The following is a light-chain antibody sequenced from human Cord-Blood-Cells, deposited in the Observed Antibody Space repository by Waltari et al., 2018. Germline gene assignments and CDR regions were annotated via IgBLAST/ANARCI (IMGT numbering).Light chain of an antibody. CDR2: DVS. CDR1: SSDVGAYNY. Sequence: QSALTQPRSVYGSPGQSVTISCTGTSSDVGAYNYLSWYQQHPGKAHKLMIYDVSKRPSGVADRFSGSKSGNTASLTISGLQAEDEADYYCCSYAGSYTYVFGTGTKVTVL. J-gene: IGLJ1*01. V-gene: IGLV2-11*01. CDR3: CSYAGSYTYV.